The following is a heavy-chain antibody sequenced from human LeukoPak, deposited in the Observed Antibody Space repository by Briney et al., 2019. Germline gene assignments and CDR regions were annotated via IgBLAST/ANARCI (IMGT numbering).Heavy chain of an antibody. CDR1: GFTFTSYA. CDR3: AKELAYCGGDCYLGEFDY. V-gene: IGHV3-23*01. CDR2: ISGSGGST. J-gene: IGHJ4*02. Sequence: GGSLRLSCAVSGFTFTSYAMSWVRQAPGKGLEWVSAISGSGGSTYYADSVKGRFTISRDNSKNTLYLQMNSLRAEDTAVYYCAKELAYCGGDCYLGEFDYWGQGTLVTVSS. D-gene: IGHD2-21*01.